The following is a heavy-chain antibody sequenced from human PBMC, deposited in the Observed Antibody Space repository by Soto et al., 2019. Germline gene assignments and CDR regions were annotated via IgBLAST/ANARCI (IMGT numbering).Heavy chain of an antibody. CDR3: ARDKDRLQLGGNYYFILDV. D-gene: IGHD1-1*01. J-gene: IGHJ6*02. V-gene: IGHV1-69*12. Sequence: QVQLVQSGAEVKKPGSSVKVSCKASGGTFRTSACSWVRQAPGQGLEWVGGIMPVFRRPKYAQNFQDRVTITADESTSTAYIELNSLRFDDTAVYYCARDKDRLQLGGNYYFILDVWGQGTAVTVSS. CDR2: IMPVFRRP. CDR1: GGTFRTSA.